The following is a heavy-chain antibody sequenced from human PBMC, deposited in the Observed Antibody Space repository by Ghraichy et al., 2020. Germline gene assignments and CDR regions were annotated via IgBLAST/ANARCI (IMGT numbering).Heavy chain of an antibody. CDR2: SSFNNNVI. D-gene: IGHD1-26*01. CDR1: GFTFSSYS. Sequence: GGSLRLSCAASGFTFSSYSMNWARQAPGKGLEWIAYSSFNNNVIYYADSVKGRFTISRDNSKNSLYLQMDSLRGEDTGVYYCARDTVGARPRDAFDIWGQGTLVTVSS. V-gene: IGHV3-48*01. CDR3: ARDTVGARPRDAFDI. J-gene: IGHJ3*02.